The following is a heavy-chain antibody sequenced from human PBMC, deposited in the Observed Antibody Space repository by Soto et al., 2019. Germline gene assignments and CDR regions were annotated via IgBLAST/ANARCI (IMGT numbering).Heavy chain of an antibody. CDR3: ARVRDLPPITMVRGVNAPFDY. CDR1: GGTFSSYA. V-gene: IGHV1-69*13. Sequence: SVKVSCKASGGTFSSYAISWVRQAPGQGLEWMGGIIPIFGTANYAQKFQGRVTITADESTSTAYMELSSLRSEDTAVYYCARVRDLPPITMVRGVNAPFDYWGQGTLVTVSS. J-gene: IGHJ4*02. CDR2: IIPIFGTA. D-gene: IGHD3-10*01.